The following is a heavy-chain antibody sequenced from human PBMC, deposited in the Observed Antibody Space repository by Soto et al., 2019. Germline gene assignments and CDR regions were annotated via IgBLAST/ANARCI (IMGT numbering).Heavy chain of an antibody. D-gene: IGHD2-2*01. CDR2: IWYDGSNK. CDR1: GFTFSSYG. CDR3: ARDDIVVVPARSLYGMDV. J-gene: IGHJ6*02. Sequence: GGSLRLSCAASGFTFSSYGMHWVRQAPGKGLEWVAVIWYDGSNKYYADSVKGRFTISRDNSKNTLYLQMNSLRAEDTAVYYCARDDIVVVPARSLYGMDVWGQGTTVTVSS. V-gene: IGHV3-33*01.